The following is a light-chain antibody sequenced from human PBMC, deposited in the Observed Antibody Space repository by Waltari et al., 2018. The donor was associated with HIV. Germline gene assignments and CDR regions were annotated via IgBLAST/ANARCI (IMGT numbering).Light chain of an antibody. CDR3: CSYAGRSTYVV. Sequence: SDLTQPASVSGSPGQSITISCPGTTSDVGRSTFCSWYQQHPANAPKLIIDEVGKRPSGVSYRCSCSKSGSTASLTISGLQAEDEADYYCCSYAGRSTYVVFGGGTQLTVL. CDR1: TSDVGRSTF. V-gene: IGLV2-23*02. J-gene: IGLJ2*01. CDR2: EVG.